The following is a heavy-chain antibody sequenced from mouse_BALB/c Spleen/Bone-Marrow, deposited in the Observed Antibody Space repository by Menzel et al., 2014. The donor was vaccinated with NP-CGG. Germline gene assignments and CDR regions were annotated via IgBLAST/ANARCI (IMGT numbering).Heavy chain of an antibody. CDR2: IRNKANGYTT. CDR1: GFTFTDYY. Sequence: EVQGVESGGGLVQPGGSLRLSCAASGFTFTDYYMSWVRQPPGKALEWLGFIRNKANGYTTYYSASVKGRFTISRDNSQSILYLQMNTLRAEDSATYYCARDENVGIYWYFDVWGAGTTVTASS. CDR3: ARDENVGIYWYFDV. V-gene: IGHV7-3*02. J-gene: IGHJ1*01.